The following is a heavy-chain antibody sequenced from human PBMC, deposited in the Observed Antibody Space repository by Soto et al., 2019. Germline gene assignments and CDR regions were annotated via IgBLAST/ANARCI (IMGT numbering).Heavy chain of an antibody. J-gene: IGHJ4*02. CDR2: INAGNGNT. CDR3: ARDHLNYDYIWGSYRHDYFDY. V-gene: IGHV1-3*01. D-gene: IGHD3-16*02. CDR1: GYTLTSYA. Sequence: ASVKVSCKASGYTLTSYAMHWVRQAPGQRLEWMGWINAGNGNTKYSQKFQGRVTITRDTSASTAYMELSSLRSEDTAVYYCARDHLNYDYIWGSYRHDYFDYWGQGTLVTVSS.